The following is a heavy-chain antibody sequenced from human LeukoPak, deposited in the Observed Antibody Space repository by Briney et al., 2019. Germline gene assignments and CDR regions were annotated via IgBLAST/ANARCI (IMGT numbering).Heavy chain of an antibody. D-gene: IGHD7-27*01. CDR3: TKTGGPWD. CDR1: GFTVSNSF. CDR2: IYSDGTS. Sequence: GGSLRLSCAASGFTVSNSFMSWIRQAPGKGLEWVSVIYSDGTSYYADSVKARFPISRDNSKNSLYLQMNSLRVEDTAMYYCTKTGGPWDWGQGTLVTVSS. V-gene: IGHV3-53*01. J-gene: IGHJ4*02.